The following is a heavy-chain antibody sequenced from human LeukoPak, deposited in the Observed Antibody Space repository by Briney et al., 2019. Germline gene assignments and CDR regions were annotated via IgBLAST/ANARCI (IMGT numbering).Heavy chain of an antibody. V-gene: IGHV3-9*01. D-gene: IGHD2-21*02. CDR1: GFTFDDYA. Sequence: GGSLRLSCAASGFTFDDYAMHWVRQAPGKGLEWVSGISYNSDTIAYADSVNGRFTISRDNAKNSLYLQMNSLRAEGTALYYCAKDYCGGDCYSGWYFDLWGRGTLVNVSS. CDR2: ISYNSDTI. J-gene: IGHJ2*01. CDR3: AKDYCGGDCYSGWYFDL.